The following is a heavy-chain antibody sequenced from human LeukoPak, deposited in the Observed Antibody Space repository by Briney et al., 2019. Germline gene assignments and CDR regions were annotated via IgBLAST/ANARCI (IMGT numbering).Heavy chain of an antibody. CDR3: ARGAAGYYGSGSSPY. V-gene: IGHV1-2*02. J-gene: IGHJ4*02. CDR2: INPNSGGT. CDR1: GYTFIGYY. D-gene: IGHD3-10*01. Sequence: GASVKVSCKASGYTFIGYYLHWVRQAPGQGLEWMGWINPNSGGTNYAQKFQGRVTMTRDTSISTAYMELSRLRSDDTAVYYCARGAAGYYGSGSSPYWGQGTLVTVSS.